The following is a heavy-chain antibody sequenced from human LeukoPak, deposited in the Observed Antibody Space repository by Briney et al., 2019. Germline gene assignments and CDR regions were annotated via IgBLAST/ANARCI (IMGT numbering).Heavy chain of an antibody. D-gene: IGHD6-19*01. V-gene: IGHV3-21*01. J-gene: IGHJ3*02. CDR1: GFTFSSYS. CDR3: ATDPSIAVAGDAFDI. CDR2: ISSSSSYI. Sequence: GGSLRLSCAASGFTFSSYSMNWVRQAPGKGLEWVSSISSSSSYIYYADSVKGRFTISRDNAKNSLYLQMNSLRAEDTAVYYCATDPSIAVAGDAFDIWGQGTMVTVSS.